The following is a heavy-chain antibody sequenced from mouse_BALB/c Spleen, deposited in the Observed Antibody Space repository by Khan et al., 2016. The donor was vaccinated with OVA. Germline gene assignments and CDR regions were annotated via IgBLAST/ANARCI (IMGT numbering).Heavy chain of an antibody. J-gene: IGHJ3*01. V-gene: IGHV1-4*01. Sequence: QVRLQQSGAELARPGASVKMSCKASGYTFTSYTIHWIKLRPGQGLEWIGYINPSNGYTNYNQKFKDKATLTADKSSTTAYLQLSSLTSDDSAVYNCVIDGAYYRNDGLFAYWDQGTLVTVSA. CDR3: VIDGAYYRNDGLFAY. CDR2: INPSNGYT. CDR1: GYTFTSYT. D-gene: IGHD2-14*01.